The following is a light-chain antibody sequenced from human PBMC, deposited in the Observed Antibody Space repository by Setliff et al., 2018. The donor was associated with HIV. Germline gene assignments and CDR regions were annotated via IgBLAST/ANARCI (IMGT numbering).Light chain of an antibody. CDR3: CSYAGSATWV. J-gene: IGLJ2*01. CDR1: SSDIGTYNL. CDR2: DDS. V-gene: IGLV2-23*01. Sequence: QSVLTQPASVSGSPGQSITISCTGTSSDIGTYNLVSWYQQYPGKAPKLMIYDDSKRPSGLPNRFSGSKSGNTASLTISGLQAEDEADYYCCSYAGSATWVFGGGTKVTV.